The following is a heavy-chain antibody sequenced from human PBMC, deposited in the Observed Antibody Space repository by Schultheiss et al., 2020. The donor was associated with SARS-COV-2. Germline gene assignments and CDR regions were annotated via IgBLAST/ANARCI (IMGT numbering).Heavy chain of an antibody. Sequence: GESLKISCAASGFTFSSYAMHWVRQAPGKGLEWVAVISYDGSNKYYADSVKGRFTISRDNSKNTLYLQMNSLRAEDTAVYYCAKEAGTEDYFDYWGQGTLVTVSS. CDR3: AKEAGTEDYFDY. CDR2: ISYDGSNK. CDR1: GFTFSSYA. V-gene: IGHV3-30*07. J-gene: IGHJ4*02.